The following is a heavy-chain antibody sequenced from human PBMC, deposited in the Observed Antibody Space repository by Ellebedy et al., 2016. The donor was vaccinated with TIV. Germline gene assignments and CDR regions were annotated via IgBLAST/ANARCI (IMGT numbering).Heavy chain of an antibody. V-gene: IGHV1-2*02. CDR3: ARLGGPYYYYGMDV. CDR1: GYTFTGYY. J-gene: IGHJ6*02. CDR2: INPNSGGT. D-gene: IGHD3-16*01. Sequence: ASVKVSCKASGYTFTGYYMHWVRQAPGQGLEWMGWINPNSGGTNYAQKFQGRVTMTRDTSTSTAYMELRSLRSDDTAVYYCARLGGPYYYYGMDVWGQGTTVTVSS.